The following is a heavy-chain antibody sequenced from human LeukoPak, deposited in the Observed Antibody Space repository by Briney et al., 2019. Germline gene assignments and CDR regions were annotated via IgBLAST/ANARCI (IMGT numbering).Heavy chain of an antibody. CDR2: ISYDGSNK. CDR3: AKRGIAARPDYYYMDV. Sequence: GGSLRLSCAASGFTFSSYAMHWVRQAPGKGLEWVAVISYDGSNKYYAGSVKGRFTISRDNSKNTLYLQMNSLRAEDTAVYYCAKRGIAARPDYYYMDVWGKGTTVTVSS. D-gene: IGHD6-6*01. V-gene: IGHV3-30-3*02. J-gene: IGHJ6*03. CDR1: GFTFSSYA.